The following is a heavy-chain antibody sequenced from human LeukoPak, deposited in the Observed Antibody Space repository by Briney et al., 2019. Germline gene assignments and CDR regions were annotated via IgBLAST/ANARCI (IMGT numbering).Heavy chain of an antibody. Sequence: GGSLRLSCAVSGFTFSNYGMYWVRQAPGKGLEWVAIISYDGSEKYYADSVKGRFTISRDNSNNTLSVQMNSLRPEDTAVYYCARAPEGLRILSADYWGQGVLVTVSS. CDR2: ISYDGSEK. CDR1: GFTFSNYG. D-gene: IGHD2/OR15-2a*01. CDR3: ARAPEGLRILSADY. J-gene: IGHJ4*02. V-gene: IGHV3-30*03.